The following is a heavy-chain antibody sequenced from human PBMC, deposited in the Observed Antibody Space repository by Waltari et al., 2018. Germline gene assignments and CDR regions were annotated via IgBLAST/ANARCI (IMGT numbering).Heavy chain of an antibody. J-gene: IGHJ2*01. CDR3: ARHPINYYDSSGYPYWYFDL. CDR1: GGSISSSSYY. V-gene: IGHV4-39*01. CDR2: IYYSGST. D-gene: IGHD3-22*01. Sequence: QVQLQESGPGLVKPSETLSLTCTVSGGSISSSSYYWVWIRQPPGKGLEWIGSIYYSGSTYYNPSLKSRVTISVDTSKNQFSLKLSSVTAADTAVYYCARHPINYYDSSGYPYWYFDLWGRGTLVTVSS.